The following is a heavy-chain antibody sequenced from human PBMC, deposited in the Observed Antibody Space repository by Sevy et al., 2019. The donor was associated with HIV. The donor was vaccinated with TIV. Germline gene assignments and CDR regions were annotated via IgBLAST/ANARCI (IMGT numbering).Heavy chain of an antibody. CDR3: AKDLFVDTAVGYYYYGMDV. CDR2: IRYDGSNK. CDR1: GFTFSSYG. D-gene: IGHD5-18*01. Sequence: GGSLRLSCAASGFTFSSYGMHWVRQAPGKGLEWVAFIRYDGSNKYYAHSVKGRFTISRDNSKNTLYLQMNSLRAEDTAVYYCAKDLFVDTAVGYYYYGMDVWGQGTTVTVSS. V-gene: IGHV3-30*02. J-gene: IGHJ6*02.